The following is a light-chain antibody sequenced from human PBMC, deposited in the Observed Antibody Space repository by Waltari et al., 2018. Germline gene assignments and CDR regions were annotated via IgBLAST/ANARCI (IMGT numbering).Light chain of an antibody. CDR1: MLGNKY. CDR2: EDA. CDR3: QAWDATSHVT. J-gene: IGLJ2*01. Sequence: SYELTQPPSVSVSPGQTASIPCSGDMLGNKYVSWFQQKPGQSPVLVIYEDAKRTSGVPARISGSNSDNIATLTISETQATDEADYYCQAWDATSHVTFGGGTKLTVL. V-gene: IGLV3-1*01.